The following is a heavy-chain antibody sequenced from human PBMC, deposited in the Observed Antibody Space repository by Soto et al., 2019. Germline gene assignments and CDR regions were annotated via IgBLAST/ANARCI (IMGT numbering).Heavy chain of an antibody. V-gene: IGHV3-74*01. D-gene: IGHD3-3*01. J-gene: IGHJ5*02. CDR1: GVTISTHW. CDR2: INPDGTST. CDR3: AILSIS. Sequence: PGGSLRLSCVASGVTISTHWMNWVRQVPGKGPVWVSNINPDGTSTNYADSVKGRFTVSRDNAKNTLYLQMNGLGVEDTAVYYCAILSISWGRGTLVTVSS.